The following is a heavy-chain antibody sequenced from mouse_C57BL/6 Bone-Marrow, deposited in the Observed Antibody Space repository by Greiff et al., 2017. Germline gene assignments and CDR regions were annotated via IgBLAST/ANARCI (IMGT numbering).Heavy chain of an antibody. Sequence: EVQLQQSGAELVRPGASVKLSCTASGFNIKDYYMHWVKQRPEQGLEWIGWIDPENGDTEYASKFQGKATITADTSSNTAYLQLSSLTSEDTAVYYCTTAITTVSRGYAMDYWGQGTSVTVSS. CDR3: TTAITTVSRGYAMDY. V-gene: IGHV14-4*01. CDR1: GFNIKDYY. D-gene: IGHD1-1*01. J-gene: IGHJ4*01. CDR2: IDPENGDT.